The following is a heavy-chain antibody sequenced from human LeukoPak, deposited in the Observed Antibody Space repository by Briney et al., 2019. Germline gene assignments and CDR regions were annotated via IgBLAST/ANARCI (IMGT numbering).Heavy chain of an antibody. D-gene: IGHD2-15*01. CDR1: GGSISSYY. V-gene: IGHV4-59*01. CDR3: AREGEGYCSGGSCYSYNWFDP. Sequence: SETLSLTCTVSGGSISSYYWSWIRQPPGKGLEWIGYIYYSGSTNYNPSLKSRVTISVDTSKNQFSLKLSSVTAADTAVYYCAREGEGYCSGGSCYSYNWFDPWGQGTLVTVSS. J-gene: IGHJ5*02. CDR2: IYYSGST.